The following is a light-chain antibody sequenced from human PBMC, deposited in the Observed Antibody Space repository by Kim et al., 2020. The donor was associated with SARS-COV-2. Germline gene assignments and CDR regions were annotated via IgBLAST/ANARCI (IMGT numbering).Light chain of an antibody. CDR3: QQYGNLLWT. V-gene: IGKV3-20*01. Sequence: CPGERAPLSCRASQSVSSIFLAWYQQKPGQAPRLLFYGASSRATGIPDRFSASGSGTDFTLTISRLEPEDFAVYYCQQYGNLLWTFGQGTKVDIK. J-gene: IGKJ1*01. CDR1: QSVSSIF. CDR2: GAS.